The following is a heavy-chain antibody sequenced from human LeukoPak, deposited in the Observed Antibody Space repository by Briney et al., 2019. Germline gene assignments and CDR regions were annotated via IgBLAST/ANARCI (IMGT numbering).Heavy chain of an antibody. CDR3: AREESGSYFRY. CDR2: IYEGDST. J-gene: IGHJ4*02. V-gene: IGHV3-53*01. D-gene: IGHD1-26*01. CDR1: GFSLINNY. Sequence: GGSLRLSCAASGFSLINNYMSWVRQAPGRGLEWVSVIYEGDSTYYADSVKGRFTITRDNSKNTLYLQMNSLRAEDTAVYYCAREESGSYFRYWGQGTLVTVSS.